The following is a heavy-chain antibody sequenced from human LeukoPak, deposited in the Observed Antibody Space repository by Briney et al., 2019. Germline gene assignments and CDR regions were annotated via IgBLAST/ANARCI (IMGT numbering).Heavy chain of an antibody. V-gene: IGHV3-33*01. Sequence: PGGSLRLSCAASGFTFSSYGMHWVRQAPGKGLEWVAVIWYDGSNKYYADSVKGRFTISRDNSKNTLYLQMNSLRAEDTAVYYCAREGTSGSGGSCDIWGQGTMVTVSS. D-gene: IGHD2-15*01. CDR3: AREGTSGSGGSCDI. CDR1: GFTFSSYG. CDR2: IWYDGSNK. J-gene: IGHJ3*02.